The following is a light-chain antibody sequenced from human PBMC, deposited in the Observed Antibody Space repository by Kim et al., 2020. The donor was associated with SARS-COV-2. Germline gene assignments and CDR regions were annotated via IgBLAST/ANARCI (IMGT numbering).Light chain of an antibody. CDR2: DVS. CDR3: SSYTSSSPWV. V-gene: IGLV2-14*04. Sequence: GQSITISCTGTSSDVVGYNYVSWYQQHPGKAPKLMIYDVSKRPSGVSNRFSGSKSGNTASLTISGLQAEDEADYYCSSYTSSSPWVFGGGTQLTVL. J-gene: IGLJ3*02. CDR1: SSDVVGYNY.